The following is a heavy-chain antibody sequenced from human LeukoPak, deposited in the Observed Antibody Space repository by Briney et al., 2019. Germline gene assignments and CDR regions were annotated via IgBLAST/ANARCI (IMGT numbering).Heavy chain of an antibody. CDR3: AKWGQGSSWYRRDYFDY. CDR1: GFTFSSYA. Sequence: GGSLRLSCAASGFTFSSYAMSWVRQAPGKGLEWASAISGSGGSTYYADSVKGRFTISRDNSKNTLYLQMNSLRAEDTAVYYCAKWGQGSSWYRRDYFDYWGQGTLVTVSS. V-gene: IGHV3-23*01. D-gene: IGHD6-13*01. J-gene: IGHJ4*02. CDR2: ISGSGGST.